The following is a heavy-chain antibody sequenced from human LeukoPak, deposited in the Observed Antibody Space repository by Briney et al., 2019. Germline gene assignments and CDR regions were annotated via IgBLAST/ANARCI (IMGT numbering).Heavy chain of an antibody. D-gene: IGHD3-9*01. J-gene: IGHJ4*02. CDR1: GYSFTSYW. V-gene: IGHV5-51*01. Sequence: GESLKISCKGSGYSFTSYWIGWVRQMPGKGLEWMGIIYPGDSDTRYSPSFQGQVTISADKSISTAYLQWSSLKAPDTAMYYCATYYDILTGYFYFDYWGQGTLVTVSS. CDR2: IYPGDSDT. CDR3: ATYYDILTGYFYFDY.